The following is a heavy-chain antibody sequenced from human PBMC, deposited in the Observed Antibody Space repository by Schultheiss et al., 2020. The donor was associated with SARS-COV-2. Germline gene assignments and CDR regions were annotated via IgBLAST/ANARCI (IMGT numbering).Heavy chain of an antibody. CDR3: AYGMDV. V-gene: IGHV4-30-4*08. J-gene: IGHJ6*02. Sequence: SETLSLTCTVSGGSISSGGYYWNWIRQYPGKGLEWIGEINHSGSTNYNPSLKSRVTISVDTSKNQFSLKLSSVTAADTAVYYCAYGMDVWGQGTTVTVSS. CDR1: GGSISSGGYY. CDR2: INHSGST.